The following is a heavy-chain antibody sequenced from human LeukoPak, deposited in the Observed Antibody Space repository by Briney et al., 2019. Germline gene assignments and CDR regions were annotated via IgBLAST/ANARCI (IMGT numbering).Heavy chain of an antibody. D-gene: IGHD5-12*01. CDR2: INHSGST. Sequence: SETLSLTCAVYGGSFSGYYWSWIRQPPGKGLEWIGEINHSGSTNYNPSLKSRVTISVDTSKNQFSLKLSSVTAADTAVYYCARATIGYSGYDLDAFDIWGQGTMVTVSS. J-gene: IGHJ3*02. V-gene: IGHV4-34*01. CDR1: GGSFSGYY. CDR3: ARATIGYSGYDLDAFDI.